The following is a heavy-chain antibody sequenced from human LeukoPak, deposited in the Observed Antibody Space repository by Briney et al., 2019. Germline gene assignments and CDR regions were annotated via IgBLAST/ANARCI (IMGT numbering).Heavy chain of an antibody. CDR2: ISYDGSNK. CDR3: ARDITIFPGYYYGMDV. J-gene: IGHJ6*02. V-gene: IGHV3-30*04. D-gene: IGHD3-9*01. Sequence: AGGSLRLSCAASGFTFSSYAMHWVRQAPGKGLEWVAVISYDGSNKYYADSVKGRFTISRDNSKNTLYLQMNSLRADDTAVYYCARDITIFPGYYYGMDVWGQGTTATVSS. CDR1: GFTFSSYA.